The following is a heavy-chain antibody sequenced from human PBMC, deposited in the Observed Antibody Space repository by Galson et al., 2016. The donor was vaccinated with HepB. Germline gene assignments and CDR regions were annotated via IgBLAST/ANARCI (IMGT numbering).Heavy chain of an antibody. V-gene: IGHV3-30*03. CDR2: ISYDGNTK. Sequence: SLRLSCAASGFTFRTCGMHWVRQAPGKGLEWVASISYDGNTKYYVDSVKGRFTISRDNSENTLILQMNSLRGEDTAVYYCARDPNWYDKAYFDYWGPGALVTVSS. J-gene: IGHJ4*02. CDR3: ARDPNWYDKAYFDY. D-gene: IGHD1-1*01. CDR1: GFTFRTCG.